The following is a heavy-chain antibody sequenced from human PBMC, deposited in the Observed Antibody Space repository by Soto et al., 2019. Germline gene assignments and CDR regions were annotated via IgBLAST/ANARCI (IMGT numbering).Heavy chain of an antibody. CDR2: IKSKTDGGTT. J-gene: IGHJ6*02. CDR3: RGSYRHAYYYYGMDV. D-gene: IGHD1-26*01. CDR1: GFNFSSYG. V-gene: IGHV3-15*01. Sequence: PGGSLRLSCEASGFNFSSYGIHWVRQAPGKGLEWVGRIKSKTDGGTTDYAAPVKGRFTISRDDSKNTLYLQMNSLKTEDTAVYYCRGSYRHAYYYYGMDVWGQGTTVTVSS.